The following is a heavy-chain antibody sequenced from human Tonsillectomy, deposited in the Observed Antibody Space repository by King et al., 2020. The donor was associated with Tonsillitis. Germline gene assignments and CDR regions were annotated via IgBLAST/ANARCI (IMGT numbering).Heavy chain of an antibody. CDR3: ATIFSAPYYYYMDV. V-gene: IGHV4-31*03. CDR2: IFYSGST. D-gene: IGHD6-25*01. CDR1: GVSISSGGYY. J-gene: IGHJ6*03. Sequence: QVQLQESGPGLVKPSQTLSLTCTVSGVSISSGGYYWSWIRQHPGKGLEWIGYIFYSGSTYYNPSLKSRVTISVDTSKNQFSLELSSVTAADTAVYYCATIFSAPYYYYMDVWGKGTTVTVSS.